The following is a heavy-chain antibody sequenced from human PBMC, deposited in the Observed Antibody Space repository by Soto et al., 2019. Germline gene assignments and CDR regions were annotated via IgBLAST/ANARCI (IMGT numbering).Heavy chain of an antibody. Sequence: GESLKISCKGSGYSFTSYWIGWVRQMPGKGLEWMGIIYPGDSDTRYSPSFQGQVTISADKSISTAYLQWSSLKASDTAMYYCARHPPFPPKQPTHADTYYYDSSGDTGADYWGQGTLVTVSS. CDR2: IYPGDSDT. J-gene: IGHJ4*02. V-gene: IGHV5-51*01. D-gene: IGHD3-22*01. CDR1: GYSFTSYW. CDR3: ARHPPFPPKQPTHADTYYYDSSGDTGADY.